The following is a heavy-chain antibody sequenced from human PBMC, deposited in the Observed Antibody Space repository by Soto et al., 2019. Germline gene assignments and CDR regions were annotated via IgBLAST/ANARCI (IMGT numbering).Heavy chain of an antibody. V-gene: IGHV3-11*01. CDR3: ARDRETAYDYGGGSDRYTTSSLDY. D-gene: IGHD3-16*02. CDR1: GFTFSDDY. J-gene: IGHJ4*02. CDR2: ISSSGSTI. Sequence: PGGSLRLSCAASGFTFSDDYMSWIRQAPGKGLEWVSYISSSGSTIYYADSVKGRFTISRDNAKNSLYLQMNSLRAEDTAVYYCARDRETAYDYGGGSDRYTTSSLDYWGQGTMVTVSS.